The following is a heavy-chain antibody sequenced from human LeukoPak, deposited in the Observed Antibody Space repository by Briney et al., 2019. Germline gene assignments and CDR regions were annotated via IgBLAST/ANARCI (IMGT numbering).Heavy chain of an antibody. V-gene: IGHV4-34*01. CDR1: GGSFSGYY. J-gene: IGHJ4*02. D-gene: IGHD6-6*01. Sequence: PAETLSLTCAVYGGSFSGYYWSWIRQAPGKGLEWIGEINHIGSTNYNPARKSRFIISLDTYKNQFSLKLSSLTAAETAVFYCARHSAYSSSCGLNLWGQGTLVAVAS. CDR3: ARHSAYSSSCGLNL. CDR2: INHIGST.